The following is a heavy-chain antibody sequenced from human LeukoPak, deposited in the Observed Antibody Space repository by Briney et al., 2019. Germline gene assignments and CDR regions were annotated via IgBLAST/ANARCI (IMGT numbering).Heavy chain of an antibody. D-gene: IGHD3-9*01. Sequence: ASVKVSCKASGGTIRGFAINWVRQAPGEGFEWMGRINTMSGTTNYTQRLQGRVTMTTDESTTTAFMELSRLTAVDTALYYCTRGDDFLAAYNYMDVWGKGTSVIVSS. CDR3: TRGDDFLAAYNYMDV. CDR1: GGTIRGFA. V-gene: IGHV1-69*05. J-gene: IGHJ6*04. CDR2: INTMSGTT.